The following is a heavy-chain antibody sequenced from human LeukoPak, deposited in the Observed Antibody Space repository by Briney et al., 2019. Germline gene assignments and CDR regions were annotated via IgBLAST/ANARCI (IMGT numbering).Heavy chain of an antibody. D-gene: IGHD2-15*01. CDR3: AREDCSGGSCYSPYYYYGMDV. J-gene: IGHJ6*02. V-gene: IGHV1-69*04. CDR1: GGTFSSYA. Sequence: SVKVSCKASGGTFSSYAISWVRQAPGQGLEWMGRIIPNLGIANYAQKFQGRVTITADKSTSTAYMELSSLRSEDTAVYYCAREDCSGGSCYSPYYYYGMDVWGQGTTVTVSS. CDR2: IIPNLGIA.